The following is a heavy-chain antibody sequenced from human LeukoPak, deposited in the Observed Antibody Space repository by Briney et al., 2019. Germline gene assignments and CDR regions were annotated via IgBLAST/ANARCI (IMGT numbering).Heavy chain of an antibody. D-gene: IGHD2-2*02. CDR2: IYYSGST. CDR3: ARHRSYLSYFDY. CDR1: GGSISSSSYY. J-gene: IGHJ4*02. Sequence: SETLSLTCTVSGGSISSSSYYWGWIRQPPGKGLEWIGSIYYSGSTYYNPSPKSRVTMSVDTSKNQFSLKLSSVTAADTAVYYCARHRSYLSYFDYWGQGTLVTVSS. V-gene: IGHV4-39*01.